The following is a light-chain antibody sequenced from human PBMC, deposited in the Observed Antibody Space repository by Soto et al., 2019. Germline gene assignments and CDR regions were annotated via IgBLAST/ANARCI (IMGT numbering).Light chain of an antibody. V-gene: IGKV3-11*01. CDR3: QQRSNWPLQYT. J-gene: IGKJ2*01. Sequence: EIVLTQSPATLSLSPGERATLSCRASQSVSSYLAWYQQKPGLAPRLLIYDASNRATGIPARFSGSGSGTDFTLTISSLEPEDFAVYYCQQRSNWPLQYTFGQGTKLEIK. CDR2: DAS. CDR1: QSVSSY.